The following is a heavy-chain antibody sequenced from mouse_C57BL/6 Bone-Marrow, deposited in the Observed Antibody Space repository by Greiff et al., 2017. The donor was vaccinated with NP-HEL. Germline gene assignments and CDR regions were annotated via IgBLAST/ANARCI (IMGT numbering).Heavy chain of an antibody. CDR1: GYTFTDYN. V-gene: IGHV1-22*01. D-gene: IGHD1-1*01. CDR2: INPNNGGT. Sequence: VQLQQSGPELVKPGASVKMSCKASGYTFTDYNMHWVKQSPGKSLEWIGYINPNNGGTSYNQKFKGKATLTVNTSSSTAYMELRSLTSEDSAVYACARGCYGLWYFDVWGTGTTVTVSS. J-gene: IGHJ1*03. CDR3: ARGCYGLWYFDV.